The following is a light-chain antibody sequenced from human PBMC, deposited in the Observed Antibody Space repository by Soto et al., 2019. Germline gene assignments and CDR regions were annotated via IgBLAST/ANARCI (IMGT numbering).Light chain of an antibody. Sequence: EVVLTQSPATLSLSPGDRATLSCRASQSVNNFLAWYQQKPGQTPRLLIYDASKRATGIPGRFSGSGSGTDFTLTISSLEPEDFAVYYCQQRSNWPPALSFGGRTKVEI. CDR3: QQRSNWPPALS. CDR1: QSVNNF. CDR2: DAS. V-gene: IGKV3-11*01. J-gene: IGKJ4*01.